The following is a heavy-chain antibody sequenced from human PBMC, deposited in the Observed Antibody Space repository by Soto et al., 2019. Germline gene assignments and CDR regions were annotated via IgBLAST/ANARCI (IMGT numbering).Heavy chain of an antibody. CDR2: IYSSGST. V-gene: IGHV4-4*07. J-gene: IGHJ3*02. CDR1: GGSISSYC. D-gene: IGHD4-17*01. CDR3: ARGGDPGGGGAFDI. Sequence: PSETLSLTCTVSGGSISSYCWSWIRQPAGKGLEWIGRIYSSGSTNYNPSLKSRVTMSGDTSKTQFSLKLSSVTAADTAVYYCARGGDPGGGGAFDIWGQGTMVTVSS.